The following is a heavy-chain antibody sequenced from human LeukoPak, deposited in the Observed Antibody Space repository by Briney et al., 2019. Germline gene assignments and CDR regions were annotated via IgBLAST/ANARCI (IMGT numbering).Heavy chain of an antibody. CDR1: GGSISSYY. Sequence: PSETLSLTCTVSGGSISSYYWSWIRQPPGKGLEWIGYIYYSGSTIYNPSLKSRVTISVDTSKNQFSLKLNSVTAADSAMYYCARDSTYSSSSHNWFDPWGQGTLVSVSS. V-gene: IGHV4-59*12. CDR2: IYYSGST. J-gene: IGHJ5*02. D-gene: IGHD6-6*01. CDR3: ARDSTYSSSSHNWFDP.